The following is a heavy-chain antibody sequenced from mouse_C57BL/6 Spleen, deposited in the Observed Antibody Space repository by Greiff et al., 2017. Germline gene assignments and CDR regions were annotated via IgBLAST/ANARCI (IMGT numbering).Heavy chain of an antibody. CDR2: INPSTGGT. Sequence: EVQVVESGPELVKPGASVKISCKAPGYSFTGYYMNWVKQSPEKSLEWIGEINPSTGGTTYNQKFKAKATLTVDKSSSTAYMQLKSLTSEDSAVYYCARWYYGSFFDYWGQGTTLTVSS. J-gene: IGHJ2*01. V-gene: IGHV1-42*01. CDR3: ARWYYGSFFDY. D-gene: IGHD1-2*01. CDR1: GYSFTGYY.